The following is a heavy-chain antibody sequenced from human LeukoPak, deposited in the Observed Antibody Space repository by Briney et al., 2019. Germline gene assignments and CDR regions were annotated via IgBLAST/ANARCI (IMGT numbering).Heavy chain of an antibody. CDR2: ISDDGTNK. CDR1: GFTFSSYD. CDR3: AKDSSSSNYYFGMDV. V-gene: IGHV3-30*18. J-gene: IGHJ6*02. Sequence: GGSLRLSCAASGFTFSSYDMHWVRQAPGKGLEWVARISDDGTNKYYVDSVKGRVTISRDNSKNTLFLQMNSLRAEDTAVYYCAKDSSSSNYYFGMDVWGQGTTVTVSS. D-gene: IGHD6-6*01.